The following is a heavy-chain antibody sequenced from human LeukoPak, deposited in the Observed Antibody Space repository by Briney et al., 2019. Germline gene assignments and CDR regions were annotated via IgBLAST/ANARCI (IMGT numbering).Heavy chain of an antibody. D-gene: IGHD4-23*01. V-gene: IGHV1-69*13. J-gene: IGHJ6*03. Sequence: ASVKVSCKASGGTFNRYTISWVRQAPGQGLEWMGGISPIFGTPNYAERFQGRVTITADESTSTVYMELSSLTSDDTAVYYCASDPGNSPSYYYYYMDVWGEGTTVTVSS. CDR3: ASDPGNSPSYYYYYMDV. CDR2: ISPIFGTP. CDR1: GGTFNRYT.